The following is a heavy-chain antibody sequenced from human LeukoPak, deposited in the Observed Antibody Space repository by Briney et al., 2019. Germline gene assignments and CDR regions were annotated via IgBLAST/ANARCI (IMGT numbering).Heavy chain of an antibody. J-gene: IGHJ6*03. Sequence: ASVKVSCKASGGTFSSYAISWVRQAPGQGLEWMGGIIPIFGTANYAQKFQGRVTVTTDESTSTAYMELSSLRSEDTAVYYCARLESRLEYYYMDVWGKGTTVTVSS. CDR3: ARLESRLEYYYMDV. CDR1: GGTFSSYA. CDR2: IIPIFGTA. D-gene: IGHD3-3*01. V-gene: IGHV1-69*05.